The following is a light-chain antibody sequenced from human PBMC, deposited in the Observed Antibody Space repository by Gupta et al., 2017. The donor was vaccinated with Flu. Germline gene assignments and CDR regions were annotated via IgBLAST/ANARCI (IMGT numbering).Light chain of an antibody. CDR2: GNI. J-gene: IGLJ3*02. CDR3: AAWEDSLNGWV. Sequence: QSVLTQSPSASGTPGQRVTIYCSGSRSNIGTNTVNWLQQLPGTAPRLLIFGNIYRPSGVPDRFSGSKSGTSASLVISSLQSEDEGDYYCAAWEDSLNGWVFGGGAKLTVL. V-gene: IGLV1-44*01. CDR1: RSNIGTNT.